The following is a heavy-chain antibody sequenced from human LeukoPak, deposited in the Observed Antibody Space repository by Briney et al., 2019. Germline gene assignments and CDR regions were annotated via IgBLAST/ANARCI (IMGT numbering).Heavy chain of an antibody. D-gene: IGHD4-17*01. CDR2: IKQDGGEK. V-gene: IGHV3-7*01. CDR3: ARLTMVTTFDS. Sequence: PGGSLRLSCAASGFTFSRYWMSWVRQAPGKGLEWVANIKQDGGEKYYVDSVKGRFTISRDNAKNSLYLQMDSLRAEDTAMYYCARLTMVTTFDSWGQGTLVTVSS. J-gene: IGHJ4*02. CDR1: GFTFSRYW.